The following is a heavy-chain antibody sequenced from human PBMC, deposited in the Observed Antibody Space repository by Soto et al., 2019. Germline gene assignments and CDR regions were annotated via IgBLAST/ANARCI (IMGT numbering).Heavy chain of an antibody. CDR2: IWYDGSNK. J-gene: IGHJ4*02. CDR1: GFTFSSYG. CDR3: ARATLTLGSGWNGVIDY. V-gene: IGHV3-33*01. Sequence: GGSLRLSCAASGFTFSSYGMHWVRQAPGKGLEWVAVIWYDGSNKYYADSVKGRFTISRDNSKNTLYLQMNSLRAEDTAVYYCARATLTLGSGWNGVIDYWGQGTLVTVSS. D-gene: IGHD6-19*01.